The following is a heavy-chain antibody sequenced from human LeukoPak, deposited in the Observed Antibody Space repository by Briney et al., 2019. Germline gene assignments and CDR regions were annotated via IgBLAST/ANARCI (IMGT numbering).Heavy chain of an antibody. CDR3: AREGIVGATST. Sequence: PSETLSLXCAVYGGSFSGYYWSWIRQPPGKGLEWIGEINHSGSTNYNPPLKSRVTISVDTSKNQFSLKLSSVTAADTAVYYCAREGIVGATSTWGQGTLVTVSS. V-gene: IGHV4-34*01. J-gene: IGHJ4*02. D-gene: IGHD1-26*01. CDR1: GGSFSGYY. CDR2: INHSGST.